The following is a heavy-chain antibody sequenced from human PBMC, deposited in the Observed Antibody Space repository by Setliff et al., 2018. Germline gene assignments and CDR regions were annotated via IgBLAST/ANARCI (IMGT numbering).Heavy chain of an antibody. CDR3: VRDDADNYDAFDN. Sequence: GGSLRLSCVVSGFSFSRHWMSWVRQAPGKGLEWVADIKQDGSTKYYLDPVKGRFTISRDNAKRSLYLQMNGLRADDTGVYYCVRDDADNYDAFDNWGQGTLVTVSS. CDR1: GFSFSRHW. J-gene: IGHJ3*02. D-gene: IGHD3-22*01. CDR2: IKQDGSTK. V-gene: IGHV3-7*01.